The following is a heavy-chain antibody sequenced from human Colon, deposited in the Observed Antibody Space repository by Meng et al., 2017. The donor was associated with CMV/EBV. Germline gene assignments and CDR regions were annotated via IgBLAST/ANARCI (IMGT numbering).Heavy chain of an antibody. CDR3: AKREYCSGSSCYTLNYYYYAVDV. CDR2: IVGGGGSRT. CDR1: GFTFDNYA. Sequence: GGSLRLSCATSGFTFDNYAMSWVRQAPGKGLEWVSAIVGGGGSRTYYADSVKGRFTITRDNSKSTLYLQINSPRVEDTAVYYGAKREYCSGSSCYTLNYYYYAVDVWGQGTTVTVSS. D-gene: IGHD2-15*01. J-gene: IGHJ6*02. V-gene: IGHV3-23*01.